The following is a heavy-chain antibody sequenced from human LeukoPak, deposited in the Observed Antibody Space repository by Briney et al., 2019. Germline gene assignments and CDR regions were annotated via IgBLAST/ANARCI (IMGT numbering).Heavy chain of an antibody. CDR1: GFTFSTYG. V-gene: IGHV3-33*01. Sequence: GGSLRLSCAASGFTFSTYGMHWVRQAPGKGLEWVAVIWYDGSNKYYADSVKGRFTISRDNSKSTLYLQMKSLRAEDTAVYYCARENLGPLDYWGQGTLVTVSS. CDR2: IWYDGSNK. D-gene: IGHD1-14*01. J-gene: IGHJ4*02. CDR3: ARENLGPLDY.